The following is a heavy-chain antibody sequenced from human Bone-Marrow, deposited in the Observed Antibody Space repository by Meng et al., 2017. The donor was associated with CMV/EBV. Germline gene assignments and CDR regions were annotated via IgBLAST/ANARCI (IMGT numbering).Heavy chain of an antibody. CDR3: ARNGRVATTNPFDS. CDR2: IKQDGGET. V-gene: IGHV3-7*01. D-gene: IGHD5-12*01. Sequence: GSLKISCGAAGFTFSSYWMSWVRQAPGKGLEWVANIKQDGGETYYAASVKGRFTISRDTAKKSLYLQMNSLRAEDTAVYFCARNGRVATTNPFDSWGQGSLVTFSS. J-gene: IGHJ4*02. CDR1: GFTFSSYW.